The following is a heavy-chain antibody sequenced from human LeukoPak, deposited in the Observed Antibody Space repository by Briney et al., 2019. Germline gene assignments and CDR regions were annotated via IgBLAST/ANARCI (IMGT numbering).Heavy chain of an antibody. CDR1: GYTFTRYY. CDR2: SNPTGWST. V-gene: IGHV1-46*01. D-gene: IGHD1-26*01. CDR3: ARDNSVGDNAWWFDP. Sequence: ASVKVSCKASGYTFTRYYMHGVRQAPGQGLEGMGRSNPTGWSTGYAQKFHGRGTVTRDMSTGTDYMELSSLRSEDTAIYYCARDNSVGDNAWWFDPWGQGNLVTVSS. J-gene: IGHJ5*02.